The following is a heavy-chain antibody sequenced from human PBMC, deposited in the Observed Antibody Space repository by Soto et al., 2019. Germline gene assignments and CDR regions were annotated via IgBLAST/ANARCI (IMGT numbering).Heavy chain of an antibody. CDR2: INPNSGGT. CDR3: ARVRAREGRSTMVLGY. J-gene: IGHJ4*02. Sequence: GASVKVSCKASGYTFTGYYMHWVRQAPGQGLEWMGWINPNSGGTNYAQKFQGRVTMTRDTSISTAYMELSRLRSDDTAVYYCARVRAREGRSTMVLGYWGQGTLVTVSS. D-gene: IGHD3-10*01. V-gene: IGHV1-2*02. CDR1: GYTFTGYY.